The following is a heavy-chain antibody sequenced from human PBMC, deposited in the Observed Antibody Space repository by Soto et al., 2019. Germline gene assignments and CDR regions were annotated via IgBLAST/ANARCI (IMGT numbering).Heavy chain of an antibody. D-gene: IGHD3-22*01. CDR3: ARDTLAVYDSSGYYSFPGAFDF. CDR2: TYYRSKWYN. J-gene: IGHJ3*01. Sequence: SQTLSLTCAISGDSVSSNSDAWNWIRQSPSRGLEWLGRTYYRSKWYNDYAVSVKSRITINPDTSRNQFSLQLNSVTPEDTAVYYCARDTLAVYDSSGYYSFPGAFDFWGQGTMVTVSS. CDR1: GDSVSSNSDA. V-gene: IGHV6-1*01.